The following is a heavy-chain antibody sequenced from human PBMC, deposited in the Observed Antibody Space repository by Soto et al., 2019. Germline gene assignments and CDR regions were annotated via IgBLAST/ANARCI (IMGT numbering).Heavy chain of an antibody. CDR1: GYTFTSYG. CDR2: ISAHNGNT. V-gene: IGHV1-18*01. D-gene: IGHD1-1*01. J-gene: IGHJ4*02. CDR3: ARGRYGDS. Sequence: QVHLVQSGAEVKKPGASVKVSCKGSGYTFTSYGITWVRQAPGQGLERMGWISAHNGNTDYAQKLQGRVTVTSDTSTSTAYMELRSLRSDDTAVYYCARGRYGDSWGQGALVTVSS.